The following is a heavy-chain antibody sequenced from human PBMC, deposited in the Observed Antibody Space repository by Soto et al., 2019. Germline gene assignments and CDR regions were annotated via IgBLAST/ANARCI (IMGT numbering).Heavy chain of an antibody. D-gene: IGHD3-22*01. Sequence: EVQLVESGGGLVQPGRSLRLSCVASGFTFDDYAMHWVRQVPGKGLEWVSGISWNGATMGYGDSAKGRFTISRDNTKNSLYLQMNSLRPEDTAFYYCAKDNGGYYDSSGNFEYWGQGTLVTVSS. CDR3: AKDNGGYYDSSGNFEY. V-gene: IGHV3-9*01. CDR1: GFTFDDYA. CDR2: ISWNGATM. J-gene: IGHJ4*02.